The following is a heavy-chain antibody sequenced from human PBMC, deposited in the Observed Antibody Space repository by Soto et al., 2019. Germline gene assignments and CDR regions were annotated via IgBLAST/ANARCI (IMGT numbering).Heavy chain of an antibody. CDR2: IFSDNER. Sequence: SGPTLVNPTETLTLTCTVSGFSLTTGKMGVSWIRQPPGKALEWLAHIFSDNERSYSTSLQGRLTISKDTSGSQVVLSMTNVDPVDTVTYYCARMNVDSYQFYYAMDVWGQGTTVTVSS. D-gene: IGHD4-17*01. J-gene: IGHJ6*02. CDR1: GFSLTTGKMG. V-gene: IGHV2-26*01. CDR3: ARMNVDSYQFYYAMDV.